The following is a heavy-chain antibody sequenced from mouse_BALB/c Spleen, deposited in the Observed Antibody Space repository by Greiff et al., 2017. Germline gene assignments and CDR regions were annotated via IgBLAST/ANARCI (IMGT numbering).Heavy chain of an antibody. D-gene: IGHD1-1*01. CDR2: INPYNDGT. CDR3: AREGNYYYGSSDDY. J-gene: IGHJ2*01. V-gene: IGHV1-14*01. Sequence: EVQGVESGPELVKPGASVKMSCKASGYTFTSYVMHWVKQKPGQGLEWIGYINPYNDGTKYNEKFKGKATLTSDKSSSTAYMELSSLTSEDSAVYYCAREGNYYYGSSDDYWGQGTTLTVSS. CDR1: GYTFTSYV.